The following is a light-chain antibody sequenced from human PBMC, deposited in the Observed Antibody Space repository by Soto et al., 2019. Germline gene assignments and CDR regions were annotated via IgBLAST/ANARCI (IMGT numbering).Light chain of an antibody. Sequence: QSVLTQPASVSGSPGQSITISCTGTSSDVGGYSYVSWYQQHPGKAPKLMIYDVSNRPSGVSNRFSGSKSGNTASLTISGLQAEDEADYYCSSYSTSSVVFGGGTQLTVL. V-gene: IGLV2-14*01. J-gene: IGLJ7*01. CDR3: SSYSTSSVV. CDR1: SSDVGGYSY. CDR2: DVS.